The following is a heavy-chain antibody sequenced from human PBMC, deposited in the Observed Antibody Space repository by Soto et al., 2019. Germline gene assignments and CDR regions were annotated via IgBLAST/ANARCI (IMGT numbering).Heavy chain of an antibody. CDR3: AGVVGGRFDI. V-gene: IGHV4-59*01. D-gene: IGHD1-26*01. CDR2: IYYSGST. J-gene: IGHJ3*02. CDR1: GGSISSYY. Sequence: QVQLQESGPGLVKPSETLSLTCTVSGGSISSYYWSWIRQPPGKGLEWIGYIYYSGSTNYKPSLNRRVTISVDASKHQFTLKLSSATGAETAVYDCAGVVGGRFDIWGQGTMVTVS.